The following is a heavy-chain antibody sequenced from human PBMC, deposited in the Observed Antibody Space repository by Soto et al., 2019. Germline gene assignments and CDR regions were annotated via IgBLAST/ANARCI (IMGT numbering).Heavy chain of an antibody. Sequence: AGGSLRLSCAASGFTVSDYYMSWIRQAPGKGLEWVSYISSSSSYTNYADSVKGRFTISRDNAKNSLYLQMNSLRAEDTAVYYCASFKGSGWGGIDYWGQGTLVTVSS. CDR1: GFTVSDYY. V-gene: IGHV3-11*06. CDR3: ASFKGSGWGGIDY. D-gene: IGHD6-19*01. CDR2: ISSSSSYT. J-gene: IGHJ4*02.